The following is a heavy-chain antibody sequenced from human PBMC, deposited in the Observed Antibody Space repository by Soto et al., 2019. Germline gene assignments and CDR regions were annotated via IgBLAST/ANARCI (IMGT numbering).Heavy chain of an antibody. D-gene: IGHD1-26*01. Sequence: GESLKISFKGSGYSFTSDWISWVRQMPGKGLEWMGRIDPSDSYTNYSPSFQGHVTVSADKSISTAYLQWSSLKASDTAMYYCARGATSQLNYYYGMDVWGQGTTVTVSS. J-gene: IGHJ6*02. CDR3: ARGATSQLNYYYGMDV. V-gene: IGHV5-10-1*01. CDR1: GYSFTSDW. CDR2: IDPSDSYT.